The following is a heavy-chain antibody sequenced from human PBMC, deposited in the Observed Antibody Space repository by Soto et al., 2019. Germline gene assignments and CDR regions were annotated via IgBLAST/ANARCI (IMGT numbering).Heavy chain of an antibody. CDR1: GGSFSGYS. CDR2: INHSGST. CDR3: ARAARRNVVLIQFDI. D-gene: IGHD1-1*01. Sequence: SETLSLTCAVYGGSFSGYSWSWIRQPPGKGLEWIGEINHSGSTNYNPSLKSRVTISVDTSKNQFSLRLSSVTAADTAVYYCARAARRNVVLIQFDIWGQGTQVTVSS. J-gene: IGHJ4*01. V-gene: IGHV4-34*01.